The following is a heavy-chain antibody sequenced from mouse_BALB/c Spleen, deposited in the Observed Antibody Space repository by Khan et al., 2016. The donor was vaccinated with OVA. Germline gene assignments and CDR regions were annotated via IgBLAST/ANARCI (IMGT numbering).Heavy chain of an antibody. CDR3: TRGGRWFDY. Sequence: QLEESGPGLVKPSQSLSLTCSVTGYSITSGYYWNWIRQFPGNTLEWMGYINYGGNINYNPSLKNRISIPRDTSKNQFFLRLISVTTEDSATYYCTRGGRWFDYWGQGTLVTVSA. CDR2: INYGGNI. J-gene: IGHJ3*01. V-gene: IGHV3-6*02. CDR1: GYSITSGYY.